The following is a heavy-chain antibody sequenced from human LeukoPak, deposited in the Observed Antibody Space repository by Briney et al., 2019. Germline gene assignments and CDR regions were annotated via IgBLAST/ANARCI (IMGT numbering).Heavy chain of an antibody. CDR2: MYYSGST. D-gene: IGHD3-22*01. J-gene: IGHJ5*02. Sequence: PSQTLSLTCTVSGGSISSGDYYWSWIRQPPGKGLEWIAYMYYSGSTYYNPSLKSRVTMSADTSKNQLSLKLSSVTAADTAVYYCARPYYYDSRVDPWGQGILVTVSS. V-gene: IGHV4-30-4*01. CDR3: ARPYYYDSRVDP. CDR1: GGSISSGDYY.